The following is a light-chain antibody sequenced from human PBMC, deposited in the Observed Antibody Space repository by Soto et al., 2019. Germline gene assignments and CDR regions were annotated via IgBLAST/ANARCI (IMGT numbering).Light chain of an antibody. J-gene: IGKJ5*01. CDR1: QSVSNDF. CDR2: GAS. Sequence: EIVLTQSPGILSLSPGGRATLSGRSSQSVSNDFLAWYQQKPGQAPRLLIYGASSRATGIPDRFSGSGSGTDFTLTISRLEPEDFAVYYCQQYGRSLITFGQGTRLEIK. CDR3: QQYGRSLIT. V-gene: IGKV3-20*01.